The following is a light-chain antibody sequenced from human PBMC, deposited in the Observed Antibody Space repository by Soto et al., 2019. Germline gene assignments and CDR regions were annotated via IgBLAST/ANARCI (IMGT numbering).Light chain of an antibody. CDR3: QSYDTSLSGSV. CDR1: SSNTGAGYN. Sequence: QTVVTQPPSVSGAPGQRVTISCTGSSSNTGAGYNVQWYKQLPGLAPKLLIYGNSNRPSGVPDRFSGSRSGTSASLAITGLLAEDEADYYCQSYDTSLSGSVFGGGTKVTVL. J-gene: IGLJ2*01. V-gene: IGLV1-40*01. CDR2: GNS.